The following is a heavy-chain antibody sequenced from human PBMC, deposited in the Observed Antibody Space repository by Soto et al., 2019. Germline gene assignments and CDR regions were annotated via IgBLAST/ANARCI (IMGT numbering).Heavy chain of an antibody. D-gene: IGHD2-8*01. Sequence: PSETLSLTCTVSGGSISSSSYYWGWIRQPPGKGLEWIGSIYYSGSTYYNPSLKSRVTISVDTSKNQFSLKLSSVTAADTAVYYCARQHIVLMVYEIGYFDYWGQGTLVTVSS. CDR1: GGSISSSSYY. CDR3: ARQHIVLMVYEIGYFDY. J-gene: IGHJ4*02. V-gene: IGHV4-39*01. CDR2: IYYSGST.